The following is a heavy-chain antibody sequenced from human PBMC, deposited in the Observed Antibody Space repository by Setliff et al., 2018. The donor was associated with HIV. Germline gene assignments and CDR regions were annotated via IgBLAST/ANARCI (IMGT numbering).Heavy chain of an antibody. J-gene: IGHJ4*02. CDR1: VGTFSSYA. CDR3: ARARRSSMVRGTYFDY. CDR2: IIPIFGTA. D-gene: IGHD3-10*01. Sequence: GASVKVSCKASVGTFSSYAISWVRQAPRQGLEWMGGIIPIFGTANYEQKFQGRVTITADESTSTAYMELSSLRSEDTAVYYCARARRSSMVRGTYFDYWGQGTLVTVSS. V-gene: IGHV1-69*13.